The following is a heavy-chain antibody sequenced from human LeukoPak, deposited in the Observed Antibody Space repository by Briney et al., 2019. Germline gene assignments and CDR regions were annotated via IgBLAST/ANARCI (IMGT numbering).Heavy chain of an antibody. CDR2: ISYDGSNK. D-gene: IGHD5-24*01. CDR1: GFTFSSYA. CDR3: ARAGYNAQYYYYYMDV. Sequence: GGSLRLSCAASGFTFSSYAMHWVRQAPGKGLEWVAVISYDGSNKYYADSVKGRFTISRDNSKNTLYLQMNSLRAEDTAVYYRARAGYNAQYYYYYMDVWGKGTTVTVSS. V-gene: IGHV3-30*04. J-gene: IGHJ6*03.